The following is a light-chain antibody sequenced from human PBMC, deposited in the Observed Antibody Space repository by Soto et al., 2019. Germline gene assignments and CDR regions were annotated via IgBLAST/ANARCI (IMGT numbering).Light chain of an antibody. CDR3: SSYTSCSSVV. J-gene: IGLJ2*01. CDR1: SSDVGGYDY. V-gene: IGLV2-14*03. CDR2: DVS. Sequence: QSVLTQPASVSGSPGQSITISCTGTSSDVGGYDYVSWYQHHPGKAPKLMIYDVSNRPSGVSNRFSGSKSGNTAYLTISGLQAADEADYYCSSYTSCSSVVFGGGTKLTVL.